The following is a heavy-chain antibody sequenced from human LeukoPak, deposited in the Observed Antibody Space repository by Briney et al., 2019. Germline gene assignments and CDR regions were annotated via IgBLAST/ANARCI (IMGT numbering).Heavy chain of an antibody. Sequence: ASVKVSCKVSGYTLTELSMHWVRQAPGKGLEWMGGFDPEDGETIYAQKFQGRVTMTEDTSTDTAYMELSSLRSEDTAVYYCATTRKYYYDSSGYYSSHAFDIWGQGTMVTVSS. J-gene: IGHJ3*02. V-gene: IGHV1-24*01. CDR2: FDPEDGET. D-gene: IGHD3-22*01. CDR3: ATTRKYYYDSSGYYSSHAFDI. CDR1: GYTLTELS.